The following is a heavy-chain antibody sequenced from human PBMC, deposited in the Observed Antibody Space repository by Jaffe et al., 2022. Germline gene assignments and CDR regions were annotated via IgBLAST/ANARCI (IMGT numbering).Heavy chain of an antibody. J-gene: IGHJ4*02. D-gene: IGHD2-8*02. Sequence: EVQLVESGGGLVKPGGSLRLSCAASGFTFSSYSMNWVRQAPGKGLEWVSSISSSSSYIYYADSVKGRFTISRDNAKNSLYLQMNSLRAEDTAVYYCARDSSGCTGGVCSNYFDYWGQGTLVTVSS. V-gene: IGHV3-21*01. CDR3: ARDSSGCTGGVCSNYFDY. CDR2: ISSSSSYI. CDR1: GFTFSSYS.